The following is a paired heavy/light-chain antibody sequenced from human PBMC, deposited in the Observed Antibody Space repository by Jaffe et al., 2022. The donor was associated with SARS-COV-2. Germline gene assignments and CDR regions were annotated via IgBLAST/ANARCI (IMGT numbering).Heavy chain of an antibody. CDR2: IYYNGNT. D-gene: IGHD1-1*01. CDR1: GDSISINDYY. V-gene: IGHV4-39*01. CDR3: ARHRGVTWDDRGGIRD. J-gene: IGHJ4*02. Sequence: QLQLQESGPGLVKPSETLSLTCTVSGDSISINDYYWAWIRQPPGKGLEWIASIYYNGNTYYNPSLKSRVTISIDTSNNQFSLSLNSVTAADTAVFYCARHRGVTWDDRGGIRDWGQGTLVTVS.
Light chain of an antibody. CDR1: QRINDW. Sequence: DIQMTQSPSTLSASVGDRVIITCRASQRINDWLAWYQQKPGKAPKVLIHKASILESGVPSRFSGSGSGAEFTLTISSLQPDDFATYYCQQYYGYPKTFGQGTKVEIK. CDR2: KAS. J-gene: IGKJ1*01. V-gene: IGKV1-5*03. CDR3: QQYYGYPKT.